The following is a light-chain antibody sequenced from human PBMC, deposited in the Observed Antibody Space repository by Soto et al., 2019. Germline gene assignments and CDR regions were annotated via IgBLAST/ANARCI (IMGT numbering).Light chain of an antibody. V-gene: IGKV3-20*01. CDR1: QSVSSSY. Sequence: EIVLTQSPGTLSLSPGERATLSWRASQSVSSSYLAWYQQKPGQAPRLLIYGASSRATGIPDRFSGSESGTDFTLTISRLEPEDFAVYYCQQYGSSPTFGQGTKVDIK. J-gene: IGKJ1*01. CDR2: GAS. CDR3: QQYGSSPT.